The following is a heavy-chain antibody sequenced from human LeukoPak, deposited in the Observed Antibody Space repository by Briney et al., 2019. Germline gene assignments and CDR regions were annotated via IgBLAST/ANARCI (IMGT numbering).Heavy chain of an antibody. V-gene: IGHV4-59*01. CDR3: ARGPYSSRYDY. J-gene: IGHJ4*02. CDR2: IYYSGST. D-gene: IGHD6-13*01. CDR1: GGSISSSY. Sequence: SETLSLTCTVSGGSISSSYWSWIRQPPGKGLEWIGYIYYSGSTNYNPSLKSRVTMSVDTSKNQFSLNLSSVTAADTAVYYCARGPYSSRYDYWGQGTVATVSS.